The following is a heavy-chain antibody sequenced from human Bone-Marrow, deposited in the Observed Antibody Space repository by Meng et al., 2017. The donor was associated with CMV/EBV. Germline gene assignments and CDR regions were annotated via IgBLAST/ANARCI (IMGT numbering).Heavy chain of an antibody. CDR3: ARDMVLRFLEWLPVRQVRSAFDI. CDR2: INHSGST. D-gene: IGHD3-3*01. CDR1: GGTFSDYY. J-gene: IGHJ3*02. V-gene: IGHV4-34*01. Sequence: SETLSLTCAVYGGTFSDYYWCWIRQPPGKGLEWIGEINHSGSTNYNPSLKSRVTISVDTSKNQFSLKLSSVTAADTAVYYCARDMVLRFLEWLPVRQVRSAFDIWGQGTMVTVSS.